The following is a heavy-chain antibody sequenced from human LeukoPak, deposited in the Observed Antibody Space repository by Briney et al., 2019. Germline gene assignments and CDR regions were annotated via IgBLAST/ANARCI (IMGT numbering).Heavy chain of an antibody. Sequence: GESLKISCKCSGYSFTNYWIGWVRQMPGKGLEWMGIIYPGASDTKYSPSFQGQVTISADKSISTAYLQWSSLKASDTAMYYCARLWYYDILTGYRDGFDIWGQGTMVTVSS. CDR3: ARLWYYDILTGYRDGFDI. V-gene: IGHV5-51*01. CDR2: IYPGASDT. CDR1: GYSFTNYW. J-gene: IGHJ3*02. D-gene: IGHD3-9*01.